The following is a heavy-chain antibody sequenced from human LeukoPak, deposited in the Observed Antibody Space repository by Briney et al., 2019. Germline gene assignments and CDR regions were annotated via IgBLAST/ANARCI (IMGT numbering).Heavy chain of an antibody. CDR2: IIPIFGTA. V-gene: IGHV1-69*06. CDR1: GGTFSSYA. Sequence: SVKVSCKASGGTFSSYAISWVRQAPGQGLEWMGGIIPIFGTANYAQKFQGRVTITADKSTSTAYMELSSLRSEDTAVYYCARDPTYYYGSGSYFTGDYWGQGTLVIVSS. CDR3: ARDPTYYYGSGSYFTGDY. D-gene: IGHD3-10*01. J-gene: IGHJ4*02.